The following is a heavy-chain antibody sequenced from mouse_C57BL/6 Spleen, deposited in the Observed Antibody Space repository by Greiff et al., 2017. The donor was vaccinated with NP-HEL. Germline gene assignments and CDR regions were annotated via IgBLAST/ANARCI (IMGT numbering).Heavy chain of an antibody. CDR2: FYPGSGSI. CDR1: GYTFTEYT. D-gene: IGHD2-3*01. Sequence: QVQLQQSGAELVKPGASVKLSCKASGYTFTEYTIHWVKQRSGQGLEWIGWFYPGSGSIKYNEKFKDKATLTADTSSSTVYMERSRLTSEDSAVYFCARHEREYDGYPYYFDYWGQGTTLTVSS. CDR3: ARHEREYDGYPYYFDY. J-gene: IGHJ2*01. V-gene: IGHV1-62-2*01.